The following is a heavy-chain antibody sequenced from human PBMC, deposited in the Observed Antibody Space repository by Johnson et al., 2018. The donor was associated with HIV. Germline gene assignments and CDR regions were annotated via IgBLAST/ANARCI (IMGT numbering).Heavy chain of an antibody. CDR3: ASRGDCGGDCYSAFDI. CDR2: ISGSGGRT. J-gene: IGHJ3*02. CDR1: GFTFSDYY. D-gene: IGHD2-21*02. Sequence: VQLVESGGGLVKPGGSLRLSCAASGFTFSDYYMSWIRQAPGKGLEWVSTISGSGGRTYYADSVKGRFTISKDSSKNTLYLQMNSLRAEDTAVYYCASRGDCGGDCYSAFDIWGQGTMVTVSS. V-gene: IGHV3-23*04.